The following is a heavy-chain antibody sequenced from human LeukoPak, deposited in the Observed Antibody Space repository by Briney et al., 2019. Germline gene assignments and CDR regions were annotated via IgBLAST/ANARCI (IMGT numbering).Heavy chain of an antibody. CDR2: INHSGST. J-gene: IGHJ4*02. D-gene: IGHD2-15*01. CDR1: GGSFSGYY. V-gene: IGHV4-34*01. CDR3: ARGEYCSGGSCYTDY. Sequence: SETLSLTCAVYGGSFSGYYWSWIRQPPGKGLEWIGEINHSGSTNYNPPLKSRVTISVDTSKNQFSLKLSSVTAADTAVYYCARGEYCSGGSCYTDYWGQGTLVTVSS.